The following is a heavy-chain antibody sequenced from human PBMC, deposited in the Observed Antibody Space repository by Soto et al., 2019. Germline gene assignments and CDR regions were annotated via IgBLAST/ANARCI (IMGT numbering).Heavy chain of an antibody. Sequence: SETLSLTCAVYGGSFSGYYWSWIRQPPGKGLEWIGYIYYSGSTNYNPSLKSRVTISVDTSKNQFSLKLSSVTAADTAVYYCASSRANDFWFDPWGQGTLVTVSS. CDR2: IYYSGST. CDR3: ASSRANDFWFDP. D-gene: IGHD3-3*01. CDR1: GGSFSGYY. V-gene: IGHV4-59*08. J-gene: IGHJ5*02.